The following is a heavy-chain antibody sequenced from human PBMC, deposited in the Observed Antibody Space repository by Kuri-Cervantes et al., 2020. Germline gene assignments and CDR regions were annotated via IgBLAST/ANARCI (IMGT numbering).Heavy chain of an antibody. CDR2: ISGSGGST. Sequence: GGSLRLSCAASGFTFSSYDMHWVRQATGKGLEWVSAISGSGGSTYYADSVKGRFTISRDNSKNTLYLQMNSLRAEDTAVYYCARVTASDYYYYAMDVWGQGTTVTVSS. J-gene: IGHJ6*02. V-gene: IGHV3-23*01. CDR3: ARVTASDYYYYAMDV. D-gene: IGHD2-21*02. CDR1: GFTFSSYD.